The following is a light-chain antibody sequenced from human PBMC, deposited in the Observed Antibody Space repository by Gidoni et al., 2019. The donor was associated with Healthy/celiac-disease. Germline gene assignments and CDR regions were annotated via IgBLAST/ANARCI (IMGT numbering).Light chain of an antibody. Sequence: EILLTQSPGTLSLSPGERATLSCSASQSVSSSYLAWYQQKPGQAPRLLIYGASSRATGIPDRFSGSGSGTDFTLTISRLEPEDVAVYYCQQYGSSPLFTFGPGTKVDIK. CDR2: GAS. CDR3: QQYGSSPLFT. CDR1: QSVSSSY. J-gene: IGKJ3*01. V-gene: IGKV3-20*01.